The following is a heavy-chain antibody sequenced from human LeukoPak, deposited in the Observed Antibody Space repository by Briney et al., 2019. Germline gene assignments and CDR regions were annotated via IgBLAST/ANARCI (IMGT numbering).Heavy chain of an antibody. J-gene: IGHJ4*02. Sequence: ASVKVSCKASGYTFTGYYMHWVRQAPGQGLEWMGIINPSGGSTNYAQKFQGRVTMTRDMSTSTVYMELSSVRSEDTAVYYCAREPFADYDSSGNLPSPFDYWGQGTLVTVSS. D-gene: IGHD3-22*01. CDR3: AREPFADYDSSGNLPSPFDY. CDR2: INPSGGST. CDR1: GYTFTGYY. V-gene: IGHV1-46*01.